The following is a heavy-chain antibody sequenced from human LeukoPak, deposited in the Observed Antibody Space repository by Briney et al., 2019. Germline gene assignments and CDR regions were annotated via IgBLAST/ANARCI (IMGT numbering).Heavy chain of an antibody. Sequence: GGSLRLSCAASAFTFSSYAMSWVRQAPGKGLEWVSGINTSGGSTYYADSVKGRFTISRDNSRNTLYLQMNSLRAEDTAVYFCAKALLRYFDWEFDYWGQGTLVTVSS. V-gene: IGHV3-23*01. CDR2: INTSGGST. CDR1: AFTFSSYA. CDR3: AKALLRYFDWEFDY. J-gene: IGHJ4*02. D-gene: IGHD3-9*01.